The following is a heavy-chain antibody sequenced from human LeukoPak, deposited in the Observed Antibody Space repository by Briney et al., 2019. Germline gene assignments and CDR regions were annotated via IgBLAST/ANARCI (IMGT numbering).Heavy chain of an antibody. D-gene: IGHD5-12*01. V-gene: IGHV3-30*18. CDR2: ISYDGSNK. J-gene: IGHJ4*02. CDR1: GFTLSSYG. Sequence: PGGSLRLSCAASGFTLSSYGMHWVRQAPGKGLEWVAVISYDGSNKYYADSVKGRFTISRDNSKNTLYLQMNSLRAEDTAVYYCAKDQGYSGYDLDYWGQGTLVTVSS. CDR3: AKDQGYSGYDLDY.